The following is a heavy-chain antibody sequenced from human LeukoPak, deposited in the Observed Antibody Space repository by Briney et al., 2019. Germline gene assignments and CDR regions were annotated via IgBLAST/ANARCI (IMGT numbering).Heavy chain of an antibody. CDR2: INHSGNT. D-gene: IGHD2-2*01. CDR3: ARDQIVVVPAAKYNWFDP. V-gene: IGHV4-34*01. Sequence: SETLSLTCAVYGGSFSTHYWSWIRQPPGKGLEWIGEINHSGNTNYNPSLKSRVTISVDTSKNQFSLKLSSVTAADTAVYYCARDQIVVVPAAKYNWFDPWGQGTLVTVSS. J-gene: IGHJ5*02. CDR1: GGSFSTHY.